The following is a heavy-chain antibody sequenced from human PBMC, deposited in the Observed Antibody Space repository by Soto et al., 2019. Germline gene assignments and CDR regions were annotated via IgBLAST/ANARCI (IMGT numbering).Heavy chain of an antibody. V-gene: IGHV2-5*01. D-gene: IGHD6-19*01. CDR1: GFSLRTSGVG. CDR2: IYWNDDK. J-gene: IGHJ5*02. Sequence: QITLKESGPTLVKPTQTLTLTCIFSGFSLRTSGVGVGWIRQPPGKALEWLGFIYWNDDKRYSPSLKSRLNITKDTSKNQVVLTMTNMDPVDTATYYCAKSGSSGWYGWFDPWGQGTLVTVSS. CDR3: AKSGSSGWYGWFDP.